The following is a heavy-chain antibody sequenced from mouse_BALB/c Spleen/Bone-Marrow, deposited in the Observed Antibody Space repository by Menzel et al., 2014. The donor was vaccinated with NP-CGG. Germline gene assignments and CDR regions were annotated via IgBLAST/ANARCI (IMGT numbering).Heavy chain of an antibody. CDR3: ARPGYYGYQGV. V-gene: IGHV4-1*02. CDR2: INPDSSTI. Sequence: EVMLVESGGGLVQPGGSLKLSCAASGFDFSRYWTTWVRQAPGKGLEWIGEINPDSSTINYTPSLKDKFIISRDNAKNTLYLQMSKVGSEDTALYYCARPGYYGYQGVWGAGTTVTVSS. J-gene: IGHJ1*01. CDR1: GFDFSRYW. D-gene: IGHD1-2*01.